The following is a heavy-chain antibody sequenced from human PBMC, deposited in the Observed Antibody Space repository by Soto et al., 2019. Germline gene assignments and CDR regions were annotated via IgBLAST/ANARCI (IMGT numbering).Heavy chain of an antibody. CDR2: IIPIFGTA. CDR3: ASGGPYDRSGYYRRLLDY. CDR1: GGTFSSYA. Sequence: SVKVSCKASGGTFSSYAISWVRQAPGQGLEWMGGIIPIFGTANYAQKFQGRVTITADESTSTAYMELSSLRSEDTAVYYCASGGPYDRSGYYRRLLDYGGKGTLVPISS. V-gene: IGHV1-69*13. D-gene: IGHD3-22*01. J-gene: IGHJ4*02.